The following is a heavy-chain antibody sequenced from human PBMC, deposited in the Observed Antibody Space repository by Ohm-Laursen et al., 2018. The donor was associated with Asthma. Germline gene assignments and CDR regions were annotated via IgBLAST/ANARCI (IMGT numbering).Heavy chain of an antibody. Sequence: SLRLSCAASGFPFNTSWMTWVRQVPGKGLEWVANIKPDGTENAYLDSVRGRFIISKDNAKNSLFLQMNSLRAEDTAVYYCARDLVVSHDFRSGYPDYWGQGTLVTVSS. J-gene: IGHJ4*02. V-gene: IGHV3-7*01. CDR3: ARDLVVSHDFRSGYPDY. CDR1: GFPFNTSW. D-gene: IGHD3-3*01. CDR2: IKPDGTEN.